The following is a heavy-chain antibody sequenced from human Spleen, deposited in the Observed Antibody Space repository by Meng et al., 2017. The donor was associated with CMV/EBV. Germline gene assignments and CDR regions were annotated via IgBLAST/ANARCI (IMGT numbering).Heavy chain of an antibody. D-gene: IGHD3-22*01. V-gene: IGHV3-20*04. Sequence: GGSLRLSCAASGLTFSSYAMGWVRQAPGKGLEWVSGINWSGRTTAYAGSVRGRFTISRDNTESSLYLQMDSLRVEDTALYYCARDGRQSIYYDSSLHDYWGQGTLVTVSS. CDR1: GLTFSSYA. CDR2: INWSGRTT. J-gene: IGHJ4*02. CDR3: ARDGRQSIYYDSSLHDY.